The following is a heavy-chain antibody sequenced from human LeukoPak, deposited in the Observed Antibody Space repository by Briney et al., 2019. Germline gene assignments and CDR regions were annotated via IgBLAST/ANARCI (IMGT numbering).Heavy chain of an antibody. CDR2: IYTSGST. D-gene: IGHD3-3*01. CDR1: GGSISSYY. V-gene: IGHV4-4*07. Sequence: SSETLSLTCTVSGGSISSYYWSWIRQPAGKGLEWIGRIYTSGSTNYNPSLKSRVTMSVDTSKNQFSLKLSSVTAADTAVYYCARHDYDFWSGYYLSYFDYWGQGTLVTVSS. J-gene: IGHJ4*02. CDR3: ARHDYDFWSGYYLSYFDY.